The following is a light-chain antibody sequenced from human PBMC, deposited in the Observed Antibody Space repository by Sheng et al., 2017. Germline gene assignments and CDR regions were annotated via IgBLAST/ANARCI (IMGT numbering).Light chain of an antibody. CDR2: AAS. Sequence: DIQMTQSPSSLSASVGDRITITCRASQDISNYLLWYQQKPGKVPKLLIFAASTLQPGVPSRFSGSGSGTDFTLTISSLQPEDVATYFCQRYDGVPRTFGQGTKVEIK. J-gene: IGKJ1*01. CDR1: QDISNY. V-gene: IGKV1-27*01. CDR3: QRYDGVPRT.